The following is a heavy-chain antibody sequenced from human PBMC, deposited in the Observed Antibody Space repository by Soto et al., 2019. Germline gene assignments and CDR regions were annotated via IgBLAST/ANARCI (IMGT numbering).Heavy chain of an antibody. CDR2: ITGGGSNT. CDR1: GFPFSSYV. CDR3: AKDSNKYSSSLRGRYFDY. Sequence: EVQLLESGGGLVQRGGSLRLSCAASGFPFSSYVMSWVRQAPGKGLEWVSGITGGGSNTFYADSVKGRFTISRDNSKNTPFLQMNSLGAEDTAVYYCAKDSNKYSSSLRGRYFDYWGQGIGVTVSS. V-gene: IGHV3-23*01. D-gene: IGHD4-4*01. J-gene: IGHJ4*02.